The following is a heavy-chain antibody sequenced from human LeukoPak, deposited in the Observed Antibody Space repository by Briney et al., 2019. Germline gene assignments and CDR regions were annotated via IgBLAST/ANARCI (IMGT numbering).Heavy chain of an antibody. J-gene: IGHJ4*02. V-gene: IGHV3-23*01. CDR3: AKDWRIVATIRSLFDY. Sequence: GGSLRLSCAASGFAFSSYAVSWVRQAPGKGLEWVSAISGSGGSTYYADSVKGRFTISRDNSKNTLYLQMNSLRAEDTAVYYCAKDWRIVATIRSLFDYWGQGTLVTVSS. D-gene: IGHD5-12*01. CDR1: GFAFSSYA. CDR2: ISGSGGST.